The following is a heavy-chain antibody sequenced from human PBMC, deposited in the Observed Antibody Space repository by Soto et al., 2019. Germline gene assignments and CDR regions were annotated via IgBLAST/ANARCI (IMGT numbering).Heavy chain of an antibody. V-gene: IGHV3-23*01. J-gene: IGHJ5*02. D-gene: IGHD3-10*01. Sequence: PGGSLRLSCAASGFTFSSYAMSWVRQAPGKGLEWVSAISGSGGSTYYADSVKGRFTISRDNSKNTLYLQMNSLRAEDTAVYYCAKDRYGSGSYYPKLNWFDPWGQGTLVTVSS. CDR3: AKDRYGSGSYYPKLNWFDP. CDR1: GFTFSSYA. CDR2: ISGSGGST.